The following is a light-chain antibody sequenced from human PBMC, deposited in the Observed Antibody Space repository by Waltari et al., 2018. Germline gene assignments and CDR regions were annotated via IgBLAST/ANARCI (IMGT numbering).Light chain of an antibody. CDR3: QQYGTAPRT. Sequence: DIVLTQSPGTLSLSPGESTTLFCRASQSVSSNSLAWYQQRPGQAPRLLIYGASSRATGIPDRFSGSGSGTDFTLTISRLEPEDFALYYCQQYGTAPRTFGQGTKVEVK. J-gene: IGKJ1*01. CDR2: GAS. V-gene: IGKV3-20*01. CDR1: QSVSSNS.